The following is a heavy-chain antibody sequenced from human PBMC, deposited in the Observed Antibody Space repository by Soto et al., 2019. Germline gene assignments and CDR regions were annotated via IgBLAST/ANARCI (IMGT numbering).Heavy chain of an antibody. CDR2: IKAYSGHT. J-gene: IGHJ4*02. D-gene: IGHD4-17*01. CDR1: GYTFPSST. Sequence: QVQLVQSGAEVKKPGASVKVSCKASGYTFPSSTISWLRQAPGQGLEWMGWIKAYSGHTNYAQKLQRRVTMTTDTSTNTAYMELGSLTSDDTAMYYCAIADYGDDDYWGQGTLVTVSS. V-gene: IGHV1-18*01. CDR3: AIADYGDDDY.